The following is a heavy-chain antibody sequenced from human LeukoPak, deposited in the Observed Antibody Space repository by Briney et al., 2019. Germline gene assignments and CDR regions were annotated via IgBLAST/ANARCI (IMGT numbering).Heavy chain of an antibody. V-gene: IGHV4-4*02. CDR2: IYHSGST. CDR1: GGSISSSNW. D-gene: IGHD6-19*01. CDR3: ARAILAVAGTGAFDI. J-gene: IGHJ3*02. Sequence: PSETLSLTCAVSGGSISSSNWWSWVRQPPGKGLEWIGEIYHSGSTNYNPSLKSRVTISVDKSKNQFSLKLSSVTAADTAVYYCARAILAVAGTGAFDIWGQGTMVTVSS.